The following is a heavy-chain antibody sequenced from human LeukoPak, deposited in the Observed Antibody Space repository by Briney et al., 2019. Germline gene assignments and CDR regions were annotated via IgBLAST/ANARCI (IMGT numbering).Heavy chain of an antibody. J-gene: IGHJ4*02. CDR3: ARGGSITSTGGLRY. D-gene: IGHD1-1*01. CDR1: GGTFSSYD. CDR2: MNPNSGNT. Sequence: ASVKVSCKASGGTFSSYDINWVRQATGQGLEWMGWMNPNSGNTGYAQKFQGRVTITRNTSISTAYMELSSLRSEDTAVYYCARGGSITSTGGLRYWGQGTLVTVSS. V-gene: IGHV1-8*03.